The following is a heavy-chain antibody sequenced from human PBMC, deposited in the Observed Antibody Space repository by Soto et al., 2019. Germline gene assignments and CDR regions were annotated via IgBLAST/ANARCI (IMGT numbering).Heavy chain of an antibody. J-gene: IGHJ6*02. Sequence: QLQLVESGGGVVQPGRSLRLSCAASGSTFSNYIMHWVRQAPGKGLEWVAFISYDGSNKDYADSVEGRFTISRDNSKNTLYLQLNSLRPEDTAVYYCAGGDNSYALGVWGQGTTVTVSS. CDR1: GSTFSNYI. D-gene: IGHD2-15*01. CDR3: AGGDNSYALGV. V-gene: IGHV3-30-3*01. CDR2: ISYDGSNK.